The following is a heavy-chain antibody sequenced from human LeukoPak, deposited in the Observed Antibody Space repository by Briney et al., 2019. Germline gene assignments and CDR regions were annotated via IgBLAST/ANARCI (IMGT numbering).Heavy chain of an antibody. V-gene: IGHV3-30*18. CDR3: AKGPIAAGTPFDP. J-gene: IGHJ5*02. CDR2: ISYDGSNK. Sequence: GGSLRLSCAASGFTFSSYGMHWVRQAPGKGLEWVAVISYDGSNKYYADSVKGRFTISRDNSKNTLYLQMNSLRAEDTAVYYCAKGPIAAGTPFDPWGQGTLVTVSS. CDR1: GFTFSSYG. D-gene: IGHD6-13*01.